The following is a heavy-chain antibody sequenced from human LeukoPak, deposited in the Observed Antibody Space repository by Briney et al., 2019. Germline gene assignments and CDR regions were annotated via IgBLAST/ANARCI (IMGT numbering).Heavy chain of an antibody. CDR2: IYYSGST. V-gene: IGHV4-59*01. J-gene: IGHJ6*03. D-gene: IGHD4-11*01. CDR1: GGSISSYY. Sequence: SETLSLTCTVSGGSISSYYWSWIRQPPGKGLEWIGYIYYSGSTNYNPSLKSRVTISVDTSKNQFSLKLSSVTAADTAVYYCARGRDSNYSYYYYYYYMDVWGKGTTVTVSS. CDR3: ARGRDSNYSYYYYYYYMDV.